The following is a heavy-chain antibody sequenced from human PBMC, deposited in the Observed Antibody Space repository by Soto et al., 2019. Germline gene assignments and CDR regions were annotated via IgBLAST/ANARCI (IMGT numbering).Heavy chain of an antibody. D-gene: IGHD3-10*01. CDR1: GYTFTSYA. V-gene: IGHV1-3*01. CDR2: INARNGNT. CDR3: ARGGYYYGSGSWRGMDV. J-gene: IGHJ6*01. Sequence: ASVKVSCKASGYTFTSYAMHWVPQAPGERLEWMGWINARNGNTKYSQKFQGRVTITRDTSASTAYMELSSLRSEDTAVYYCARGGYYYGSGSWRGMDVWGQGTTVTVPS.